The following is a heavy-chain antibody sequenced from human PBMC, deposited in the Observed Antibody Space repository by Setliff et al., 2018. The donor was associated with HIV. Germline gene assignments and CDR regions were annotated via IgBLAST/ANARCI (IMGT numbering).Heavy chain of an antibody. V-gene: IGHV4-39*07. CDR2: IYYSGST. D-gene: IGHD3-22*01. J-gene: IGHJ4*02. Sequence: ETLSLTCTVSGGSISTSTYYWGWIRQPPGKGLEWIGNIYYSGSTYYNPSLKYRVTISLDSSKNQFSLKLRSVAAADTAVYFCAREFDTMTQVVDYWGQGILVTVSS. CDR3: AREFDTMTQVVDY. CDR1: GGSISTSTYY.